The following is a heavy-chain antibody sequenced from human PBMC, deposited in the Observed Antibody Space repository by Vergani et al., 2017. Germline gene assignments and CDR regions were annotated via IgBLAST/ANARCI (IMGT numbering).Heavy chain of an antibody. Sequence: QLQLQQSGPGLVKPSETLFLTCTVSADSISSGSYYWGWIRQPPGKSLEWIGSIYYSGLTYYNPSLKSRVAISVDTSKNQFSLKVTSVTAAVTAVYFCARQXPGSGWSPGDFDDWGQGILVTVSS. CDR1: ADSISSGSYY. J-gene: IGHJ4*02. D-gene: IGHD6-19*01. CDR2: IYYSGLT. V-gene: IGHV4-39*01. CDR3: ARQXPGSGWSPGDFDD.